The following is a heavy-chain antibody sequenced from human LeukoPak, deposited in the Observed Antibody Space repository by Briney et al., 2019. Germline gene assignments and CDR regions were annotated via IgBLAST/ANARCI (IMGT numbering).Heavy chain of an antibody. D-gene: IGHD4-23*01. Sequence: PGGSLRLSCAASGFTVSSTYMSWVRQAPGKGLEWVSAIYSGGSTDYADSVKGRFTISRDNSKNTLFLQMSSLRVEDTAVYYCARDYGGNIRGYFDYWGQGTLVTVSS. CDR3: ARDYGGNIRGYFDY. CDR2: IYSGGST. V-gene: IGHV3-66*01. CDR1: GFTVSSTY. J-gene: IGHJ4*02.